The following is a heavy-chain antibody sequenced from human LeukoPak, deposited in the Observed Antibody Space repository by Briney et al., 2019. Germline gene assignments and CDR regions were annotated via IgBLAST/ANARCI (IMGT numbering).Heavy chain of an antibody. CDR1: GGSFSGYY. V-gene: IGHV4-34*01. Sequence: RSSETLSLTCAVYGGSFSGYYWSWIRQPPGKGLEWIGEINHSGSTNYNPSLKSRVTISVDTSKNQFSLKLTSVTAADTAVYYCSRLRVSSGYYYAFDYWGQGTLVTVSS. CDR3: SRLRVSSGYYYAFDY. CDR2: INHSGST. D-gene: IGHD3-22*01. J-gene: IGHJ4*02.